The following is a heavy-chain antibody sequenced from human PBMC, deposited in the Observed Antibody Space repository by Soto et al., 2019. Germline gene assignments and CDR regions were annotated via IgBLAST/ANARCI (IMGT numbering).Heavy chain of an antibody. V-gene: IGHV3-33*08. CDR2: IWHDGSNK. D-gene: IGHD3-22*01. CDR3: AKGGDYYDSSGYYPGY. CDR1: GFTFSNYG. Sequence: GGSLRLSCAASGFTFSNYGMHWVRQAPGKGLEWVAVIWHDGSNKFYGDSVKGRFTITRDNSKNTLYLQMNSLGAEDTAVYYCAKGGDYYDSSGYYPGYWGQGALVTVSS. J-gene: IGHJ4*02.